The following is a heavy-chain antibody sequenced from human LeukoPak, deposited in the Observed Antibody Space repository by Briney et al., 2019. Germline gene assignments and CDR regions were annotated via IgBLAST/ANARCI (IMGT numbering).Heavy chain of an antibody. CDR2: ISWISGSI. CDR1: GFTFDDYA. V-gene: IGHV3-9*03. CDR3: EKEDSSGFGY. D-gene: IGHD6-19*01. J-gene: IGHJ4*02. Sequence: GRSLRLSCAASGFTFDDYAMPWVRQAPGKGLEWVSGISWISGSIGYADSVKGRFTISRDNAKNSLYLQMNSLRAEDMALYYCEKEDSSGFGYWGQGTLVTVSS.